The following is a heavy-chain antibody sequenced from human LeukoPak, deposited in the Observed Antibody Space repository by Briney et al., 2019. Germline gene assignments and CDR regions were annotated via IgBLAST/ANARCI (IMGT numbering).Heavy chain of an antibody. D-gene: IGHD3-10*01. CDR2: IYYSGST. CDR3: ARRHFGSALRDY. J-gene: IGHJ4*02. CDR1: GFTSSSYA. V-gene: IGHV4-39*01. Sequence: GSLRLSCAASGFTSSSYAMSWVRQPPGKGLEWIGNIYYSGSTSYNPSLKSRVTISVDTSKNQFSLKLSSVTAADTAVYYCARRHFGSALRDYWGQGTLVTVSS.